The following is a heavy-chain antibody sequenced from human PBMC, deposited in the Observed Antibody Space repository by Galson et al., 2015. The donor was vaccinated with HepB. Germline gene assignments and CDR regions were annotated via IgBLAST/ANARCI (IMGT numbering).Heavy chain of an antibody. CDR1: GFTFSSYA. V-gene: IGHV3-23*01. CDR3: AKAGGFCSGTSCYGRRVDY. J-gene: IGHJ4*02. CDR2: ISGSGGST. Sequence: SLRLSCAASGFTFSSYAMTWVRQAPGKGLEWVSAISGSGGSTYYADSVKGRFTISRDNSKNTLYLQMSSLRAGDTAVYYCAKAGGFCSGTSCYGRRVDYWGQGTLGTVSS. D-gene: IGHD2-2*01.